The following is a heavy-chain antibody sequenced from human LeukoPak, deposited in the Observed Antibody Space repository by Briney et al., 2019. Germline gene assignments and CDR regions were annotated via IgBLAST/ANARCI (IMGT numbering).Heavy chain of an antibody. J-gene: IGHJ4*02. Sequence: ASVKVSCKASGYTFTSYDINWVRQATGQGLEWMGWMNPNSGNTGYAQKFQGRVTMTRNTSISTAYMELRSLRSDDTAVYYCTRDLGQWLLQGIFFDYWGQGTLVTVSS. D-gene: IGHD5-12*01. CDR1: GYTFTSYD. CDR3: TRDLGQWLLQGIFFDY. CDR2: MNPNSGNT. V-gene: IGHV1-8*01.